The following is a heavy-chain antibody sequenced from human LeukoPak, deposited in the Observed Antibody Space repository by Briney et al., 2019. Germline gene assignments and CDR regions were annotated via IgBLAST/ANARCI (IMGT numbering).Heavy chain of an antibody. J-gene: IGHJ4*02. V-gene: IGHV3-23*01. CDR1: GFTFSTCA. CDR2: ISGSDTRT. D-gene: IGHD3-22*01. Sequence: GGSLRLSCAASGFTFSTCAMSWVRQAPGKGLEWVSAISGSDTRTYYADSLKGRFTISRDNSKNTLYLQMNSLRAEDTAVYYCAKDAHMIVGDFDYWGQGTLVTVSS. CDR3: AKDAHMIVGDFDY.